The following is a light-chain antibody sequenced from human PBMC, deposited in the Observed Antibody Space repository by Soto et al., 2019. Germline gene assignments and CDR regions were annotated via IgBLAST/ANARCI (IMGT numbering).Light chain of an antibody. CDR3: QQYNNWPLT. CDR2: GAS. V-gene: IGKV3-15*01. Sequence: EIVVTQSAATLSVSPGERATLSCRASQSVSSNLAWYQQKPGQAPRLLIYGASTRATGIPARFSGSGSGTEFTLTISSLQSEDFAVYYCQQYNNWPLTFGQGTKVDI. J-gene: IGKJ1*01. CDR1: QSVSSN.